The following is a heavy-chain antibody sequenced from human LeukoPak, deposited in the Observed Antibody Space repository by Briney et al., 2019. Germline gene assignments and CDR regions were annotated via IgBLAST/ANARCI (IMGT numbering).Heavy chain of an antibody. V-gene: IGHV1-2*02. J-gene: IGHJ4*02. Sequence: ASVKVSCKASGYTFTGYYMYWVRQAPGQGLEWMGWINPNSGGTNYAQKFQGRVTMTRDTSISTAYMELSRLRSDDTAVYYCARSPRRPGIGLQTFDYWGQGTLVTVSS. CDR3: ARSPRRPGIGLQTFDY. D-gene: IGHD2/OR15-2a*01. CDR2: INPNSGGT. CDR1: GYTFTGYY.